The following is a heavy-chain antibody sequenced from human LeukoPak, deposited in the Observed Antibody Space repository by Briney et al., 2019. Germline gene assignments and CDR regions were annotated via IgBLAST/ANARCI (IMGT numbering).Heavy chain of an antibody. D-gene: IGHD3-22*01. J-gene: IGHJ2*01. V-gene: IGHV4-39*07. CDR3: ARTNYYDSNDFPRYFDL. CDR1: GGSISSSSYY. CDR2: IYYSGST. Sequence: TSETLSLTCTVSGGSISSSSYYWGWIRQPPGKGLEWIGSIYYSGSTYYNPSLKSRVTISLDTSENLFSLRLTSVTAADTAVYFCARTNYYDSNDFPRYFDLWGRGTLVTVSS.